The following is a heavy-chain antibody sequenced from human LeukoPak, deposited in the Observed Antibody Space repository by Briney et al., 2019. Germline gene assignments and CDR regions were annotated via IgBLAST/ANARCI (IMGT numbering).Heavy chain of an antibody. CDR3: ARDDFWSGYYNY. CDR1: GGSISSSNW. J-gene: IGHJ4*02. D-gene: IGHD3-3*01. V-gene: IGHV4-4*02. Sequence: SETLSLTCAVSGGSISSSNWWSWVRQPPGKGLEWIGEIYHSGSTNYNLSLKSRVTISVDKSKNQFSLKLSSVTAADTAVYYCARDDFWSGYYNYWGQGTLVTVSS. CDR2: IYHSGST.